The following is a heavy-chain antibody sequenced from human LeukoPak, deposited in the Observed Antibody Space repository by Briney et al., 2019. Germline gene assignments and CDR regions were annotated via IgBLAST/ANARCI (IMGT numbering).Heavy chain of an antibody. J-gene: IGHJ4*02. D-gene: IGHD5-24*01. CDR2: IYTSGST. Sequence: SQTLSLTCTVSVGSISSGSYYWSWIRQPAGKGLEWIGRIYTSGSTNYNPSLKSRVTISVDTSKNQFSLKLSSVTAADTAVYYCARGPAGRWLQLGTYFDYWGQGTLVTVSS. CDR3: ARGPAGRWLQLGTYFDY. V-gene: IGHV4-61*02. CDR1: VGSISSGSYY.